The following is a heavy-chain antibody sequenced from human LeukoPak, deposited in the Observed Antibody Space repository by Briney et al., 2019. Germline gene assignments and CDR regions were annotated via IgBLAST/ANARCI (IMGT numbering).Heavy chain of an antibody. CDR3: TKGGSYAPLDY. Sequence: GGSLRLSCAATGFTFSNSAMTWVRQTPGEGLEWVSAISASGGDTVYTDSVKGRLAISRDNSRDTLWLQMNSLRAEDTAIYYCTKGGSYAPLDYWGQGTLVTVSS. D-gene: IGHD1-26*01. CDR1: GFTFSNSA. CDR2: ISASGGDT. V-gene: IGHV3-23*01. J-gene: IGHJ4*02.